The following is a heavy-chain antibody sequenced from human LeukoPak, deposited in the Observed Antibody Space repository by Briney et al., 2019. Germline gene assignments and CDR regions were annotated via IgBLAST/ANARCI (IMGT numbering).Heavy chain of an antibody. J-gene: IGHJ5*02. Sequence: PSETLSLTCAVYGGSLSGYYWGWIRQPPGKGLEWIGEINHSGSTNYNPSLKSRVTISVDTSKNQFSLKLSSVTAADTAVYYCARGKYSSSGALDPWGQGTLVTVSS. D-gene: IGHD6-13*01. CDR1: GGSLSGYY. CDR3: ARGKYSSSGALDP. V-gene: IGHV4-34*01. CDR2: INHSGST.